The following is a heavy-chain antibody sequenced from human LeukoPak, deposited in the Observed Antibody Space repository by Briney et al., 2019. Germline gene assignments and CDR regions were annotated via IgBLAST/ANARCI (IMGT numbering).Heavy chain of an antibody. CDR1: GYTFTSNY. CDR3: ARWGGTAAARSSSFDY. D-gene: IGHD6-13*01. Sequence: GASVKVSCKAFGYTFTSNYMHWVRQAPGQGPEWMGVISPSGGSTTYAQRFQGRVTLTRDMSTSTDYLELSSLRSEDTAVYYCARWGGTAAARSSSFDYWGQGTLVTVSS. J-gene: IGHJ4*02. CDR2: ISPSGGST. V-gene: IGHV1-46*01.